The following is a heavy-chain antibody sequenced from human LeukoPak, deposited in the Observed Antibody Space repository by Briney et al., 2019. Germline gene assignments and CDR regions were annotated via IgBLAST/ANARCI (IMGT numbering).Heavy chain of an antibody. CDR2: INSDGSST. V-gene: IGHV3-74*01. J-gene: IGHJ4*02. D-gene: IGHD6-13*01. CDR1: GFTFSSYW. CDR3: ARDGVPSANSSSWYRIDY. Sequence: PGGSLRLSCAASGFTFSSYWMHWVRQAPGKGLVWVSRINSDGSSTSYADSVKGRFTISRDNAKNSLYLQMNSLRAEDTAVYYCARDGVPSANSSSWYRIDYWGQGTLVTVSS.